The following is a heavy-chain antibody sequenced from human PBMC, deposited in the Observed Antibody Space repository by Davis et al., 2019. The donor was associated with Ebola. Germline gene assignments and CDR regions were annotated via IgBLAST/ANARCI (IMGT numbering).Heavy chain of an antibody. D-gene: IGHD4-17*01. CDR2: ISYDGSNK. CDR3: AGRSYGDYILWYFDL. CDR1: GFTFSSYA. Sequence: PGGSLRLSCAASGFTFSSYAMHWVRQAPGKGLEWVAVISYDGSNKYYADSVKGRFTISRDNSKNTLYLQMNSLRAEDTAVYYCAGRSYGDYILWYFDLWGRGTLVTVSS. J-gene: IGHJ2*01. V-gene: IGHV3-30-3*01.